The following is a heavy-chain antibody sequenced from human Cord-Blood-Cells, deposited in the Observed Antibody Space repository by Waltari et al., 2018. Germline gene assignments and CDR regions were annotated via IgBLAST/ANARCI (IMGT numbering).Heavy chain of an antibody. CDR1: GGSFSGYY. J-gene: IGHJ4*02. Sequence: QVQLQQWGAGLLKPSETLSLTCAVYGGSFSGYYWSWIRQPPGKGLEWIGEINHSGSTNYNPSLKSRVTRSVDTSKNQFSLKLSSVTAADTAVYYCARDSSYCSSTSCFDYWGQGTLVTVSS. D-gene: IGHD2-2*01. CDR2: INHSGST. CDR3: ARDSSYCSSTSCFDY. V-gene: IGHV4-34*01.